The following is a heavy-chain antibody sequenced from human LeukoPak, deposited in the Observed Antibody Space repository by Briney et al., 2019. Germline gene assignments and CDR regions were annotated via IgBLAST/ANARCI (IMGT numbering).Heavy chain of an antibody. J-gene: IGHJ4*02. Sequence: GGSLRLSCAAAGFTFSKFAMHWVRQAPGKGLEWVAVVSYDGSYKYYADSVKGRFTISRDNSKNTLYLQMNSLRAEDTAVYYCTRAPGYGAAYYFDYWGQGTLVTVSS. CDR3: TRAPGYGAAYYFDY. CDR2: VSYDGSYK. V-gene: IGHV3-30*04. CDR1: GFTFSKFA. D-gene: IGHD1-1*01.